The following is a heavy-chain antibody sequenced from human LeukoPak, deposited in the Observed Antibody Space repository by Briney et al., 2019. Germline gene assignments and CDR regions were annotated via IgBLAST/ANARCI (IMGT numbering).Heavy chain of an antibody. CDR2: IIPIFGTA. CDR3: ARASLNTVTIIDDDAFDI. D-gene: IGHD4-17*01. J-gene: IGHJ3*02. CDR1: GGTFSSYA. Sequence: SVKVSCKASGGTFSSYAISWLRQAPGQGLEWMGGIIPIFGTANYAQKFQGRVTITTDESTSTAYMELSSLRSEDTAVYYCARASLNTVTIIDDDAFDIWGQGTMVTVSS. V-gene: IGHV1-69*05.